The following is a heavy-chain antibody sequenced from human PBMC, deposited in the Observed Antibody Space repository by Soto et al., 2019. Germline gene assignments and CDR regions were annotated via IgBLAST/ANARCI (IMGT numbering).Heavy chain of an antibody. Sequence: QVQLVESGGGVVQPGRSLRLSCAASGFTFSSYAMHWVRQAPGQGLEWVALISYDGSNKYYADSVKGRFTISRDNSKNALYLQMNSLRPEDTAVYHCASGQGGTTRYNRGMDDWGQGATVTVSS. CDR2: ISYDGSNK. CDR1: GFTFSSYA. D-gene: IGHD1-7*01. V-gene: IGHV3-30-3*01. J-gene: IGHJ6*02. CDR3: ASGQGGTTRYNRGMDD.